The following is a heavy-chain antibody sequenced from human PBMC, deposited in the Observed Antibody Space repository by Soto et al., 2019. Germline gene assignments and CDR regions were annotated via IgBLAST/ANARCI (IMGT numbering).Heavy chain of an antibody. Sequence: QVQPQQWGAGLLKPSETLSLTCAVYGGAFRGYYWSWIRQPPGKGLEWIGELNHSGSTNYNPSLKSRVTREVDESSNQFSLKLSSVTAEEPAVYYCARGPLRGRDYWCQVNLVTVSS. CDR1: GGAFRGYY. J-gene: IGHJ4*02. CDR3: ARGPLRGRDY. V-gene: IGHV4-34*01. CDR2: LNHSGST.